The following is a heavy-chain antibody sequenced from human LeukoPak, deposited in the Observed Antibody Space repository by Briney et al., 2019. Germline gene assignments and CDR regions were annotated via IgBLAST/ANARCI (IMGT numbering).Heavy chain of an antibody. CDR3: ASLRRRGLLWFGESDY. D-gene: IGHD3-10*01. CDR1: GGSISRYF. Sequence: PSETLSLTCTVSGGSISRYFWSWIRQPPGKGLEWIGYIYSSGSTNYNPSLRSRVTISVDTSKNQFSLKLSSVTAADTAVYYCASLRRRGLLWFGESDYWGQGTLVTVSS. CDR2: IYSSGST. V-gene: IGHV4-4*08. J-gene: IGHJ4*02.